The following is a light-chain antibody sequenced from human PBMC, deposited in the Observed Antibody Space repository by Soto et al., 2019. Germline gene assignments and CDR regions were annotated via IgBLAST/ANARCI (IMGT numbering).Light chain of an antibody. CDR1: QSVSSNS. J-gene: IGKJ3*01. CDR2: GAS. V-gene: IGKV3-20*01. CDR3: QQYGTSPGFT. Sequence: EIVLTQSPGTLSLSPGERATLSCRASQSVSSNSLAWYQQKPGQAPRLLIYGASSRATGIPDRFSGSGSGTDFALTISRLEPEDFAVYYCQQYGTSPGFTFGPGTKVDIK.